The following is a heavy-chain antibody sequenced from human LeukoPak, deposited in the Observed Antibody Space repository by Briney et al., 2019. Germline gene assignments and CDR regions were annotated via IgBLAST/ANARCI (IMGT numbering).Heavy chain of an antibody. Sequence: SETLSLTCAVYGGSFSGYYWSWIRQPPGKGLEWIGEINHSGSTNYNPSLKSRVTISVDTSKNQFSLKLSSVTAADTAVYYCARRVAYCGGDCYPYYLDYWGQGTLVAVSS. V-gene: IGHV4-34*01. CDR3: ARRVAYCGGDCYPYYLDY. CDR1: GGSFSGYY. J-gene: IGHJ4*02. D-gene: IGHD2-21*02. CDR2: INHSGST.